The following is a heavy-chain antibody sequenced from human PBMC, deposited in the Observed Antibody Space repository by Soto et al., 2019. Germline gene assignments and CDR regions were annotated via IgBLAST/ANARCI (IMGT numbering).Heavy chain of an antibody. CDR2: IIPIFGTA. J-gene: IGHJ4*01. CDR3: ASALGLYVDY. D-gene: IGHD2-8*01. CDR1: GGTFSSYA. Sequence: SAVKVCCEASGGTFSSYAISWVRQAPGQGLEWMGGIIPIFGTANYQQKFQGRVTITADESTSTAYMELSSLRSAHTDMHYPASALGLYVDYRG. V-gene: IGHV1-69*13.